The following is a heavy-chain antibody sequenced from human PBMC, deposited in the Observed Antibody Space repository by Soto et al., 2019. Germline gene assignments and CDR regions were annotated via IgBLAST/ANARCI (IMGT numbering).Heavy chain of an antibody. J-gene: IGHJ4*02. CDR2: INPSGGRT. CDR3: TRRLRGSPSSFDY. D-gene: IGHD3-10*01. V-gene: IGHV1-46*03. CDR1: GYTFINYY. Sequence: QVQLVQSGAEVKKPGASVNISCKTAGYTFINYYIHWVRQAPGQGLEWVGTINPSGGRTTYAEKFQGRLTVTRDTSTSTVYMDLSSLTSADMAMYYCTRRLRGSPSSFDYWGQGTLVTVSS.